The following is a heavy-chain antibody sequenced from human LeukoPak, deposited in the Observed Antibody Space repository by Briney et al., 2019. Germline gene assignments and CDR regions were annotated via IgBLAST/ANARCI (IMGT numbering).Heavy chain of an antibody. J-gene: IGHJ4*02. V-gene: IGHV3-23*01. CDR3: ANEALRFLEWLPFDY. CDR1: GFTFSSYA. D-gene: IGHD3-3*01. CDR2: ISGSGGST. Sequence: GGSLRLSCAASGFTFSSYAMSWFRQAPGKGLEWVSAISGSGGSTYYADSVKGRFTISRDNSKNTLYLQMNSLRAEDTAVYYCANEALRFLEWLPFDYWGQGTLVTVSS.